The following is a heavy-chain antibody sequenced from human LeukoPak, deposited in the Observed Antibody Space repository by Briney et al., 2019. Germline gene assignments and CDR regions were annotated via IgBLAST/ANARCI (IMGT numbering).Heavy chain of an antibody. CDR3: ATTAYYFDY. V-gene: IGHV3-30*03. CDR1: GFTFNSYG. J-gene: IGHJ4*02. Sequence: GGSLRLSCAASGFTFNSYGMHWVRQAPGKGLEWVAAISSDGSGTYYVDPVKGRFTISRDNSKNTLYLQMNSLRAEDTAVYYCATTAYYFDYWGQGTLVTVSS. CDR2: ISSDGSGT.